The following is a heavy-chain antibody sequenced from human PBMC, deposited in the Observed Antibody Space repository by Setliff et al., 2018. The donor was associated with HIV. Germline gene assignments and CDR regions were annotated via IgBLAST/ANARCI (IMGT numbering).Heavy chain of an antibody. CDR2: INPGSGST. Sequence: ASVKVSCKASGYILTSNYMHWVRQAPGQGLEWMGIINPGSGSTNYAQKFQGRVTMTRDTSTSTVYMELSSLRSDDTAIYYCARDFHVLGYCSADSCPYDASDVWGQGTMVTVSS. CDR3: ARDFHVLGYCSADSCPYDASDV. CDR1: GYILTSNY. J-gene: IGHJ3*01. V-gene: IGHV1-46*01. D-gene: IGHD2-15*01.